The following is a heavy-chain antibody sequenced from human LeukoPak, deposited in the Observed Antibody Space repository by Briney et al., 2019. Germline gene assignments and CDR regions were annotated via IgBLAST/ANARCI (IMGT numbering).Heavy chain of an antibody. Sequence: PGGSLRLSCAASGFTFSSYWMSWVRQAPGKGLEWVANIKQDGSGKYYVDSVKGRFTISRDNAKNSLYLQMNSLRAEDTAVYYCAKDHDTATRGYYFDYWGQGTLVTVSS. J-gene: IGHJ4*02. CDR2: IKQDGSGK. D-gene: IGHD5-18*01. CDR3: AKDHDTATRGYYFDY. V-gene: IGHV3-7*03. CDR1: GFTFSSYW.